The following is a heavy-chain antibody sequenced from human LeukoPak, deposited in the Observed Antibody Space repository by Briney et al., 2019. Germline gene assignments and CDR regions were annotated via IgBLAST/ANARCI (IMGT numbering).Heavy chain of an antibody. CDR1: GFTSSIYA. J-gene: IGHJ4*02. CDR2: ISGSGVST. D-gene: IGHD2-21*01. CDR3: AKWACSGGDFYDY. V-gene: IGHV3-23*01. Sequence: PGGSLRLSCAASGFTSSIYAMSWVRQAPGKGLEWVSTISGSGVSTYYADSVNDRFTISRKNSVNKLYLQMNSLTAEETAGSYFAKWACSGGDFYDYWGQGTLVTVSS.